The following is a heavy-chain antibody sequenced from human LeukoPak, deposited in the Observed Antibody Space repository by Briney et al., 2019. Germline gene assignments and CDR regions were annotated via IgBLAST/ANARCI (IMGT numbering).Heavy chain of an antibody. J-gene: IGHJ4*02. Sequence: PSETLSLTCTVSGGSISSYYWSWIRQPAEKGLEWIGRIYTSGSTNYNPSLKSRVTMSVDTSKNQFSLKLSSVTAADTAVYYCARDRDSVVPAATLDYWGQGTLVTASS. D-gene: IGHD2-2*01. CDR2: IYTSGST. V-gene: IGHV4-4*07. CDR1: GGSISSYY. CDR3: ARDRDSVVPAATLDY.